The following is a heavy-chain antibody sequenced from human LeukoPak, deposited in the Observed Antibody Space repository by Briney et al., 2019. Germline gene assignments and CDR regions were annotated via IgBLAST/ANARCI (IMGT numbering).Heavy chain of an antibody. V-gene: IGHV1-69*05. CDR3: ARDRGSYYYDSSGYYYFDY. D-gene: IGHD3-22*01. CDR2: IIPIFGTA. J-gene: IGHJ4*02. Sequence: SSVKVSYKASGGTFSSYAISWVRQAPGQGLEWMARIIPIFGTANYAQQFQGRVTITTDESTSTAYMELSSLRSEDTAVYYCARDRGSYYYDSSGYYYFDYWGQGALVTVSS. CDR1: GGTFSSYA.